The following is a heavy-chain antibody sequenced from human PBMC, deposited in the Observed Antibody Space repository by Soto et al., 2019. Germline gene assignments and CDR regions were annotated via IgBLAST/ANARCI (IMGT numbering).Heavy chain of an antibody. J-gene: IGHJ4*02. Sequence: QLQLQESGPGLVKPSETLSLTCTVSGGSISSSSYYWGWIRQPPGKGLEWIGSIYYSGSTYYNPSLKGRVTISVDTSKNQFSLKLSSVTAADTAVYYCASLPFSSTVTTIWGQGTLVTVSS. D-gene: IGHD4-17*01. CDR1: GGSISSSSYY. CDR2: IYYSGST. CDR3: ASLPFSSTVTTI. V-gene: IGHV4-39*01.